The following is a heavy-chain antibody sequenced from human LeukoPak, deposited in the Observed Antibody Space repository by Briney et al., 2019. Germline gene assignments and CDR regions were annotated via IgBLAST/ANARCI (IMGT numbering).Heavy chain of an antibody. CDR3: ARDPLSVATMGN. J-gene: IGHJ4*02. D-gene: IGHD5-12*01. Sequence: GRSLRLFCAASGFTFSSYAMHWVRQAPGKGLEWVAVISYDGSNKYYADSVKGRFTISRDNAKNSLYLQMNSLRAEDTAVYYCARDPLSVATMGNWGQGTLVTVSS. CDR2: ISYDGSNK. CDR1: GFTFSSYA. V-gene: IGHV3-30-3*01.